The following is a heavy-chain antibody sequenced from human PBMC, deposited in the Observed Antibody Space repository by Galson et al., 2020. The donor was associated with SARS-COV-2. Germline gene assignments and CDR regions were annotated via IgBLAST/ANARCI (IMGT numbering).Heavy chain of an antibody. D-gene: IGHD3-9*01. Sequence: GESLKISCAASGFTFSSYDMHWVRQATGKGLEWVSAIGTAGDTYYPGSVKGRFTISRENAKNSLYLQMYSLRAGDTAVYYCARGVFGHYDILTGYLVGYYYYMDVWGKVTTVTVSS. CDR3: ARGVFGHYDILTGYLVGYYYYMDV. J-gene: IGHJ6*03. CDR2: IGTAGDT. V-gene: IGHV3-13*01. CDR1: GFTFSSYD.